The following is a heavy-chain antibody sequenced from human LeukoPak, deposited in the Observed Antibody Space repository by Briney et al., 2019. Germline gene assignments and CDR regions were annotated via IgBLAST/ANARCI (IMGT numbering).Heavy chain of an antibody. CDR3: ARGRSGSYFVIDY. D-gene: IGHD1-26*01. J-gene: IGHJ4*02. CDR2: IIPIFGTA. CDR1: GGTFSSYA. Sequence: SVKVSCKASGGTFSSYAISWVRQAPGQGLEWMGGIIPIFGTANYAQKFQGRVTITADESTSTAYMELSSLRSEDTAVYYCARGRSGSYFVIDYWGQGTLVTVSS. V-gene: IGHV1-69*13.